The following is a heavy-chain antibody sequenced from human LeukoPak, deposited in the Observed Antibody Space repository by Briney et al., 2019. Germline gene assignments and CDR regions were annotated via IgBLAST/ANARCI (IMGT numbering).Heavy chain of an antibody. CDR1: GYTFNSFG. CDR3: ARGNRGYPDH. D-gene: IGHD5-12*01. V-gene: IGHV1-18*01. J-gene: IGHJ1*01. Sequence: ASVKVSCKTSGYTFNSFGITWVRQAPGQGLEWMGWISGYDGNTHSAQKFQGRVTMTTDTSTATGYMEVTSLRSDDTAVYFCARGNRGYPDHWGQGTLVTVSS. CDR2: ISGYDGNT.